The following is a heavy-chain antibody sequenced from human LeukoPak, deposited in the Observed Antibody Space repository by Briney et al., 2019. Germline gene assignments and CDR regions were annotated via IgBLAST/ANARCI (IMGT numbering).Heavy chain of an antibody. V-gene: IGHV3-30*18. CDR3: AKDLCGGDCYSAFDI. D-gene: IGHD2-21*02. CDR1: GFTFSSCG. J-gene: IGHJ3*02. CDR2: ISYDGSNK. Sequence: PEGSLRLSCAASGFTFSSCGMHWVRQAPGKGLEWVAVISYDGSNKYYADSVKGRFTISRDNSKNTLYLQMNSLRAEDTAVYYCAKDLCGGDCYSAFDIWGQGTMVTVSS.